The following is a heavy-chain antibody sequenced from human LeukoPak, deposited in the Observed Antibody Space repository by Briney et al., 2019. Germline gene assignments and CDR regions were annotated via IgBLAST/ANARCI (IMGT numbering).Heavy chain of an antibody. CDR2: IIPTFGTA. Sequence: SVKVSCKASGGTFSSYAISWVRQAPGQGLEWMGGIIPTFGTANYAQKFQGGVTITADESTSTAYMELSSLRSEDTAVYYCARRLKRGDGNYYYGMDVWGQGTTVTVSS. J-gene: IGHJ6*02. V-gene: IGHV1-69*13. CDR3: ARRLKRGDGNYYYGMDV. CDR1: GGTFSSYA. D-gene: IGHD5-24*01.